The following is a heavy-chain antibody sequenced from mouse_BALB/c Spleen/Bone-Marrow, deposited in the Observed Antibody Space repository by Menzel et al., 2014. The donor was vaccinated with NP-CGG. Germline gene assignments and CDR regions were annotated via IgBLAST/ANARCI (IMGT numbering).Heavy chain of an antibody. CDR2: ISYCGST. CDR1: GDSITSGY. CDR3: ARGGGTGFDY. V-gene: IGHV3-8*02. J-gene: IGHJ2*01. D-gene: IGHD3-3*01. Sequence: VHVKQSGPSLVKPSQTLSLTCSVTGDSITSGYWNWIRKFPGNKLEYMGYISYCGSTYYNPSLKSRISITRDTSKNQYYLQLNSVTTEDTATFYCARGGGTGFDYWGQGTTLTVSS.